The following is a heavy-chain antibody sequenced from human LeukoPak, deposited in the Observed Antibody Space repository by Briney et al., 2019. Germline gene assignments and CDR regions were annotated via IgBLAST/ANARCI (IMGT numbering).Heavy chain of an antibody. Sequence: GGSLRLSCAASGFTFSNCAMHWVRQAPGKGLEWVSSISGSGGSTYYADSAKGRFTISRDNSKNTLYLQMNNLRAEDTAVYYCAKAPVHIVVVPTAKDYIMDVWGQGTTVTVSS. CDR1: GFTFSNCA. CDR3: AKAPVHIVVVPTAKDYIMDV. CDR2: ISGSGGST. J-gene: IGHJ6*02. D-gene: IGHD2-2*01. V-gene: IGHV3-23*01.